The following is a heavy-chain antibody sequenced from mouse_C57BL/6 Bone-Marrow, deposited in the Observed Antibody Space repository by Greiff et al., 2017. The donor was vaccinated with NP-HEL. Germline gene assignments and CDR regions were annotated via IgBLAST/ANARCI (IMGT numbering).Heavy chain of an antibody. D-gene: IGHD1-1*01. CDR3: ARSSYYGSHMDY. CDR1: GYTFTDYY. J-gene: IGHJ4*01. Sequence: EVQLQQSGPVLVKPGASVKMSCKASGYTFTDYYMNWVKQSHGKSLEWIGVFNPYNGGTSYNKKFKGKATLTVDKSSSTAYMELNSLTSEDSAVYYCARSSYYGSHMDYWGQGTSVTVSS. CDR2: FNPYNGGT. V-gene: IGHV1-19*01.